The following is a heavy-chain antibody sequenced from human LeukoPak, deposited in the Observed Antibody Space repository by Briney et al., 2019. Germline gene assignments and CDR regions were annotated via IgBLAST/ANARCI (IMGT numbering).Heavy chain of an antibody. CDR1: GFTFSSYG. J-gene: IGHJ4*02. Sequence: GGSLRLSCAASGFTFSSYGMHWVRQAPGKGLEWVAVIWYDGSNKYYADSVKGRFTISRDNSKNTLYLQMNSLRAEDTAVYYCEREDWNDEISGGYFDYWGQGTLVTVSS. D-gene: IGHD1-1*01. V-gene: IGHV3-33*01. CDR2: IWYDGSNK. CDR3: EREDWNDEISGGYFDY.